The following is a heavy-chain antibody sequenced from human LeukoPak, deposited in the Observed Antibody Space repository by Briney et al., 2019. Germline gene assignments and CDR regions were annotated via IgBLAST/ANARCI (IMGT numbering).Heavy chain of an antibody. D-gene: IGHD5-18*01. CDR2: IYHSGST. CDR1: GGSISSSSYY. J-gene: IGHJ4*02. Sequence: SETLSLTCTVSGGSISSSSYYWGWIRQPPGKGLEWIGEIYHSGSTNYNPSLKSRVTISVDKSKNQFSLKLSSVTAADTAVYYCARLRRGYSYRGDYWGQGTLVTVSS. V-gene: IGHV4-39*07. CDR3: ARLRRGYSYRGDY.